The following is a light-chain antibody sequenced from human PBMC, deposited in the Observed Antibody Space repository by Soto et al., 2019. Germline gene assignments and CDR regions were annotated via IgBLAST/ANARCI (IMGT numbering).Light chain of an antibody. CDR3: QQRSNWLT. V-gene: IGKV3D-11*01. CDR1: QGVSSY. CDR2: DAS. J-gene: IGKJ4*01. Sequence: EIVLTQSPATLSLSPGERATLSCRASQGVSSYLVWYQQKPGRAPRVLMYDASNRTTGIPARFSGSGPGTDFTLTLGSLEHEDFAVYYCQQRSNWLTFGGGTKVEIK.